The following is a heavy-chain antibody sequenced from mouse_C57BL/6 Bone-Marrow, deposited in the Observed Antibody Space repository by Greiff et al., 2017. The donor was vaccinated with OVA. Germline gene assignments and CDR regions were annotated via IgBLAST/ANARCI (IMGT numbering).Heavy chain of an antibody. J-gene: IGHJ3*01. CDR1: GFTFSSYA. D-gene: IGHD1-1*01. Sequence: EVKLEESGGGLVKPGGSLKLSCAASGFTFSSYAMSWVRQTPEKRLEWVATISDGGSYTYYPDNVKGRFTISRDNAKNNLYLQMSHLKSEDTAMYYGARAVYYGQWGFAYWGQGTLVTVSA. CDR2: ISDGGSYT. CDR3: ARAVYYGQWGFAY. V-gene: IGHV5-4*03.